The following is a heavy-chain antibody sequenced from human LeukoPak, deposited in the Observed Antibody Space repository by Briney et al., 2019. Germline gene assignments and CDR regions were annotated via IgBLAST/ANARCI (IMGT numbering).Heavy chain of an antibody. Sequence: GGSLRLACTASGFSFDTYAMNWVRQVPGKGLEWVSGISGSGGNSYYADSVKGRFTISRDNSKNTLYLQMHSLRAEDTAIYYCAKERQGGNSYGDEAFYFDYWGQGTLVAVSS. CDR1: GFSFDTYA. CDR2: ISGSGGNS. V-gene: IGHV3-23*01. J-gene: IGHJ4*02. D-gene: IGHD4-23*01. CDR3: AKERQGGNSYGDEAFYFDY.